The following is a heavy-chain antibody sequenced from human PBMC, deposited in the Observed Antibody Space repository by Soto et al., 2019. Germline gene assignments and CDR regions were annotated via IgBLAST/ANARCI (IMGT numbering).Heavy chain of an antibody. V-gene: IGHV3-23*01. D-gene: IGHD3-22*01. Sequence: GGSLRLSCAASGFTFSSYAMSWVRQAPGKGLEWVSGISGSGDITYYADSVKGRFAISRDISKNTLSLQMNSLRAEDTAIYYCAKDQGSGYYLFDYWGQGTLVTVSS. J-gene: IGHJ4*02. CDR3: AKDQGSGYYLFDY. CDR1: GFTFSSYA. CDR2: ISGSGDIT.